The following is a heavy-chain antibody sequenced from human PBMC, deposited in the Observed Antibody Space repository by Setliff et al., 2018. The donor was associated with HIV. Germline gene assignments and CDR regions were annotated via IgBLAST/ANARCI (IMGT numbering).Heavy chain of an antibody. V-gene: IGHV3-23*01. Sequence: PGGSLRLSCAASGFSFSIYAMRWVRQAPGKGLEWVSTVVGSGLSTYYAASVKGRFTISRDNSKSALYLQMNSLRADDTAVYYYAKDDVPRDFDIWGQGTMVTVSS. CDR2: VVGSGLST. CDR1: GFSFSIYA. J-gene: IGHJ3*02. CDR3: AKDDVPRDFDI.